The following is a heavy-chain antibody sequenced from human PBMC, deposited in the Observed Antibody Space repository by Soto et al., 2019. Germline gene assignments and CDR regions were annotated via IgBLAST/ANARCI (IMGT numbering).Heavy chain of an antibody. Sequence: GGSLRLSCAASGFTFSSYGMHWVRQAPGKGLEWVAVIWYDGSNKYYADSVKGRFTISRDNSKNTLYLQMNSLRAEDTAVYYCARDAGGWGQAENYDILTGYYRSGYNWFDPWGQGTLVTVSS. J-gene: IGHJ5*02. CDR3: ARDAGGWGQAENYDILTGYYRSGYNWFDP. D-gene: IGHD3-9*01. CDR2: IWYDGSNK. V-gene: IGHV3-33*01. CDR1: GFTFSSYG.